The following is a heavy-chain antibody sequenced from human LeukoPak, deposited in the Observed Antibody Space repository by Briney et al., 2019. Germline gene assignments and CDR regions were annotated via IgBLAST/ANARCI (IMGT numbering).Heavy chain of an antibody. J-gene: IGHJ4*02. CDR1: GDSINIYY. D-gene: IGHD3-22*01. CDR2: IYTSGST. CDR3: ARDRPYDSSGYFYVFDY. V-gene: IGHV4-4*07. Sequence: SETLSLPCTVSGDSINIYYWSWIRQPAGKGLECIGRIYTSGSTNYNPSLKSRVTMSVDTSKNQFSPNLNSLAAADTAVYYCARDRPYDSSGYFYVFDYWGQGTLVTVSS.